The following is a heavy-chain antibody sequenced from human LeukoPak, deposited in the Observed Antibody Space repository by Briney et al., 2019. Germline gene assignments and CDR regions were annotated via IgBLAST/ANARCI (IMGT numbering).Heavy chain of an antibody. CDR2: IYYTGST. V-gene: IGHV4-59*08. J-gene: IGHJ4*02. CDR1: GGSISSYY. CDR3: ARHLGRGFDY. Sequence: SETLSLTCTVSGGSISSYYWSWIRQPPGKGLEWIAYIYYTGSTNYNPSLKSRVIISVDTSKNQFSLKLSSVTAADTAMFYCARHLGRGFDYWGQGTLVTVSS. D-gene: IGHD3-10*01.